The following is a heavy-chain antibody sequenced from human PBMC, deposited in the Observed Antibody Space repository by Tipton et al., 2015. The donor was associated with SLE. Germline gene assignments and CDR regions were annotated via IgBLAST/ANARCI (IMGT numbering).Heavy chain of an antibody. CDR3: ARGRRRGPGAFDS. CDR2: IDHSGST. Sequence: TLSLTCAVYGGSFSGYYWSCIRQPPGKGLEWIAEIDHSGSTNYNPSLKSRFTMSVDTSKNQFSLKLSSVTAADTALYYCARGRRRGPGAFDSWGQGTMVTVSS. D-gene: IGHD1-1*01. CDR1: GGSFSGYY. V-gene: IGHV4-34*01. J-gene: IGHJ3*02.